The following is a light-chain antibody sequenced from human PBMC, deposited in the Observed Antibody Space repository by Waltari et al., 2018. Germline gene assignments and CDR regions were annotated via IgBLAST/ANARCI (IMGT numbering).Light chain of an antibody. J-gene: IGLJ2*01. CDR3: SSYTSSSTRGV. Sequence: QSALTQPASVSGSPGQSITISCTGTSSDVGGYNYVSWYQQHPGKAPKLMIYEVSNRPSGFSNRFSGSKSGNTASLTISGLQAEDEADYYCSSYTSSSTRGVFGGGTKLTVL. CDR1: SSDVGGYNY. CDR2: EVS. V-gene: IGLV2-14*01.